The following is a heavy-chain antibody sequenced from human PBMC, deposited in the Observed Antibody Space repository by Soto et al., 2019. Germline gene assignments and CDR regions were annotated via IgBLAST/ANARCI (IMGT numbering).Heavy chain of an antibody. D-gene: IGHD2-21*02. V-gene: IGHV3-48*02. Sequence: PGGSLRLSCAASGFTFSSYSMNWVRQAPGKGLEWVSYISSSSSTIYYADSVEGLFTISRDNAKNSLYLQKNSLRDEDTAVYYCAGVFVDVTANAFDIWGQGTMVTVSS. CDR2: ISSSSSTI. CDR1: GFTFSSYS. CDR3: AGVFVDVTANAFDI. J-gene: IGHJ3*02.